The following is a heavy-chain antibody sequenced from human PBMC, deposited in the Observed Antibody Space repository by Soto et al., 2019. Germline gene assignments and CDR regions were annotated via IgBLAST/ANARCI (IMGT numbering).Heavy chain of an antibody. CDR1: GFTFTTYA. V-gene: IGHV3-23*01. CDR3: AKNAMSTVTRRGQYFDS. J-gene: IGHJ4*02. CDR2: IGGGTGAT. D-gene: IGHD4-17*01. Sequence: EVQLLESGGSLVQPGGSLRLSCAASGFTFTTYAMSWVRQAPGEGLEWVSGIGGGTGATYNADSVKGRFIISRDNSKNTLYLQMNNLSVEDTAVYYCAKNAMSTVTRRGQYFDSWGQGTLVTVSS.